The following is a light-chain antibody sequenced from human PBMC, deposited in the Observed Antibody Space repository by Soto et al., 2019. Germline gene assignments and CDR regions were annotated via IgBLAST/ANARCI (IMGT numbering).Light chain of an antibody. Sequence: DIQMTQSPSSLSASVGDRVTITCQASQDSSNYLNWYQQKPGKAPKILIYDASVLEAGVPSRFSGGGSGTHFTLTISSLQAEDVATSYCQQFDNLPLTFGGGTKVEIK. CDR2: DAS. V-gene: IGKV1-33*01. CDR1: QDSSNY. CDR3: QQFDNLPLT. J-gene: IGKJ4*01.